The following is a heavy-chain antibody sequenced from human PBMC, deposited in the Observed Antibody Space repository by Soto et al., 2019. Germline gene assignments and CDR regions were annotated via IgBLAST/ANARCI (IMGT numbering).Heavy chain of an antibody. CDR1: GASISAYA. V-gene: IGHV4-4*07. CDR3: ARGPYSSGWYVVDY. CDR2: LYSSGNT. D-gene: IGHD6-19*01. Sequence: PSETLSLTCTVSGASISAYAWSWIRQPAGKGLEWIGRLYSSGNTNYNPSFKSRLTMSADTSKNQFSLKLSSVTAADTAVYYCARGPYSSGWYVVDYWGQGTPVTVSS. J-gene: IGHJ4*02.